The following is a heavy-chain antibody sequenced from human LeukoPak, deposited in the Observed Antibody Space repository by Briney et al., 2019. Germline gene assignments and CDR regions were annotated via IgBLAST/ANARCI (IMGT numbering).Heavy chain of an antibody. CDR1: GGSFSGYY. V-gene: IGHV4-34*01. Sequence: PSETLSLTCAVYGGSFSGYYWSWIRQPPGKGLEWIGEINHSGSTNYNPSLKSRVTISVDTSKNQFSLKLSSVTAADTAVYYCARGKAKDYGDYYYCYYYMDVWGKGTTVTVSS. D-gene: IGHD4-17*01. CDR3: ARGKAKDYGDYYYCYYYMDV. CDR2: INHSGST. J-gene: IGHJ6*03.